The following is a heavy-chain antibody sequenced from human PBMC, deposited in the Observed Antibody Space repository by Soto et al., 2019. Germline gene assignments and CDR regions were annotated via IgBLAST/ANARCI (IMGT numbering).Heavy chain of an antibody. CDR1: GFTFTAYY. J-gene: IGHJ2*01. V-gene: IGHV1-46*01. D-gene: IGHD2-2*01. Sequence: ASVKVSFKASGFTFTAYYIHWLRQAPGQGLEWMGIIDPSRGRTTYARKFQGRVTMTRDTSTTTVYMELGSLRSEDTAVYYCARAQGLCTSTTCYPWYFEFWGHGTLVTVSS. CDR3: ARAQGLCTSTTCYPWYFEF. CDR2: IDPSRGRT.